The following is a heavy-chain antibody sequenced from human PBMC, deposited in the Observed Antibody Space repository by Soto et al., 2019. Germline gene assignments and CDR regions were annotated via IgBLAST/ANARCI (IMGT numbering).Heavy chain of an antibody. J-gene: IGHJ3*02. CDR1: GYTFTSYD. CDR3: ARGLVPVWSTMVRGTAYAFAT. V-gene: IGHV1-8*01. CDR2: MNPNSGNT. Sequence: ASVKVSCKASGYTFTSYDINWVRQATGQGLEWMGWMNPNSGNTGYAQKFQGRVTMTRNTSISTAYMELSSLRSEDTAVYYCARGLVPVWSTMVRGTAYAFATWGQGTMVTVSS. D-gene: IGHD3-10*01.